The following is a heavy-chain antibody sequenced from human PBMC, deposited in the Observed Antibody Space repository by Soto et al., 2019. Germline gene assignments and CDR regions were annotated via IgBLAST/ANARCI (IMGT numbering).Heavy chain of an antibody. D-gene: IGHD2-2*02. V-gene: IGHV4-31*03. CDR1: GGSISSGGYY. Sequence: QVQLQESGPGLVKPSQTLSLTCTVSGGSISSGGYYWSWIRQHPGKGLEWIGYIYYSGSTYYNPSLKSRVTISVDKSKNQFSLKLSSVTAADTAVYYCARGKYCSSTSCYNTRWFDPWGQGTLVTVSS. CDR2: IYYSGST. J-gene: IGHJ5*02. CDR3: ARGKYCSSTSCYNTRWFDP.